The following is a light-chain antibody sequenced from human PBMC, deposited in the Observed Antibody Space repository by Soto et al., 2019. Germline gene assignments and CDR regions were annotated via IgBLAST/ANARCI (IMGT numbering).Light chain of an antibody. J-gene: IGKJ1*01. CDR3: QQSYSSSWT. Sequence: DIQLTQSPSSLSASVGDRVTITCRASQSISNSLNWYQQKPGKAPNLLIYGTYSLQNGVPSRFGGSGSGTDFTLTISSLQREDFATYYCQQSYSSSWTFGQGTKVAIK. V-gene: IGKV1-39*01. CDR2: GTY. CDR1: QSISNS.